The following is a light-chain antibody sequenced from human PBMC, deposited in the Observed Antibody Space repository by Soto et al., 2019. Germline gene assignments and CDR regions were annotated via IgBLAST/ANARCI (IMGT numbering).Light chain of an antibody. CDR3: CSYAASFVI. CDR2: DLS. J-gene: IGLJ2*01. CDR1: SSDVGVYSF. Sequence: QSVLTQPRSVSGSPGQSVTISCTGTSSDVGVYSFVSWYQQQPGKAPKLMIYDLSQRPSGVPDRFSGSKSGNTASLTISGLQAEDEADYYCCSYAASFVIFGGGTQLTVL. V-gene: IGLV2-11*01.